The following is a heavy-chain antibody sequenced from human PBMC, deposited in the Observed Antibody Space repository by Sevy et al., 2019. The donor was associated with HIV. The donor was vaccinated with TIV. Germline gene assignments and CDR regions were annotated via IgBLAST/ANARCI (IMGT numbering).Heavy chain of an antibody. CDR3: ARGLAYYFDS. D-gene: IGHD4-17*01. CDR2: LYYGGIT. J-gene: IGHJ4*02. V-gene: IGHV4-59*08. Sequence: SETLSLTCTLSGDSISSYYSTWVRQPPGKGLEWIGYLYYGGITNYNPSLKSRVTISIDTSKNQFSLKLSSVTAADTAVYYCARGLAYYFDSWGQGTLVTVSS. CDR1: GDSISSYY.